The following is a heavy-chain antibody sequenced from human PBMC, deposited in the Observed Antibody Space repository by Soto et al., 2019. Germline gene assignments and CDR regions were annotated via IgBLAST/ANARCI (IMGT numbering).Heavy chain of an antibody. Sequence: QVQLVQPGAEVMKPGASVKISCKASGFTSTRYSVHWVRQAPGQGPEWMGRINPNNGGTNYAQEFQGRFTLTRDTSTTIVYMDLSSLRSEDTAVYYCASRVTADFDVWGQGTTVTVSS. J-gene: IGHJ6*02. CDR2: INPNNGGT. CDR3: ASRVTADFDV. V-gene: IGHV1-46*01. D-gene: IGHD3-16*02. CDR1: GFTSTRYS.